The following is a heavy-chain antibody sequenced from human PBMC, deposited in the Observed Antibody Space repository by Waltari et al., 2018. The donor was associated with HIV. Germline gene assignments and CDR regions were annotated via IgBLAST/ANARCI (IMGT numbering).Heavy chain of an antibody. CDR1: GGSFSGYY. CDR3: ARVKLLRYFDWSPGGAFDI. Sequence: QVQLQQWGAGLLKPSETLSLTCAVYGGSFSGYYWSWIRQPPGKGLEWIGEINHSGSTNYNPSLKSRVTISVDTSKNQFSLKLSSVTAADTAVYYCARVKLLRYFDWSPGGAFDIWGQGTMVTVSS. CDR2: INHSGST. D-gene: IGHD3-9*01. V-gene: IGHV4-34*01. J-gene: IGHJ3*02.